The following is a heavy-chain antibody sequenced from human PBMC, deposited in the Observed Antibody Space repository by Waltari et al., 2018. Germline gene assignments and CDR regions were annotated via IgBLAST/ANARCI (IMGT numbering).Heavy chain of an antibody. CDR1: GFTFSSYS. CDR3: ARDFGYGGNNPGDYYYYGMDV. Sequence: EVQLVESGGGLVKPGGSLRLSCAASGFTFSSYSMNWVRQAPGQGLEWVSSISSSSSYIYYADSVKGRFTISRDNAKNSLYLQMNSLRAEDTAVYYCARDFGYGGNNPGDYYYYGMDVWGQGTTVTVSS. V-gene: IGHV3-21*01. J-gene: IGHJ6*02. D-gene: IGHD4-17*01. CDR2: ISSSSSYI.